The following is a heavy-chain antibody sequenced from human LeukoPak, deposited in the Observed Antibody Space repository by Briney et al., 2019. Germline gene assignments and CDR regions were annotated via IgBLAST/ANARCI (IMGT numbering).Heavy chain of an antibody. CDR1: GGSISSGSYY. CDR3: ARDRGYYDSSGFDY. D-gene: IGHD3-22*01. J-gene: IGHJ4*02. CDR2: IYTSGST. V-gene: IGHV4-61*02. Sequence: SQTLTLTCTVSGGSISSGSYYWSGIRQPAGKGLEWIGRIYTSGSTNYNPSLKSRVTISVDTSKNQFSLKLSSVTAADTAVYYCARDRGYYDSSGFDYWGQGTLVTVSS.